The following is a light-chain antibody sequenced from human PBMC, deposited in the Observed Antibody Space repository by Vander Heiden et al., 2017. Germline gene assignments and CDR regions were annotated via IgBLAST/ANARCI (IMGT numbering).Light chain of an antibody. CDR1: QGFSSY. CDR3: QQYYRFPRT. CDR2: AAS. V-gene: IGKV1D-8*03. J-gene: IGKJ2*02. Sequence: VIRMTQSPSLLPASTGDRATISCRLSQGFSSYLAWYQQKPGKAPELLIYAASTWQSGVPSRFSGSGSGTDFTLTISCLQAEDVATYYCQQYYRFPRTFGQGTKVEIK.